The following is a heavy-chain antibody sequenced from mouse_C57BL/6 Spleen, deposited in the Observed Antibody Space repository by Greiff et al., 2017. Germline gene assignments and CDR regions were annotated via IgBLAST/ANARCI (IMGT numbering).Heavy chain of an antibody. J-gene: IGHJ2*01. CDR2: LYPGSGNT. D-gene: IGHD1-1*01. CDR3: ARTGYYGTSPYFDY. CDR1: GYTFTDYY. Sequence: VQLQQSGAELVRPGASVKLSCKASGYTFTDYYINWVKQRPGQGLEWIARLYPGSGNTYYNEKFKGKATLTAEKSSSTAYMQLSSLTSEDSAVYFCARTGYYGTSPYFDYWGQGTTLTVSS. V-gene: IGHV1-76*01.